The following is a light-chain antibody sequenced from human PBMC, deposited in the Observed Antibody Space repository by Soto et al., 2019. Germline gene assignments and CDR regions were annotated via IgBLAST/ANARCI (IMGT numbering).Light chain of an antibody. V-gene: IGLV1-44*01. Sequence: QLVLTQPPSASGTPGQRVTISCSGSSSNIGTNTVNWYQQLPGSAPRFLIYSNNQRPSGVPDRFSGSKSGTSASLAISGLQPDDEADYYCAAWDGSLNGVLFGGGTKLTVL. CDR2: SNN. CDR1: SSNIGTNT. J-gene: IGLJ2*01. CDR3: AAWDGSLNGVL.